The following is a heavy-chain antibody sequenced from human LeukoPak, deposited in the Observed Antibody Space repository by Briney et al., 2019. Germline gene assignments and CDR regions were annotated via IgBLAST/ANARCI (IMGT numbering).Heavy chain of an antibody. CDR1: GFTFSSYS. V-gene: IGHV3-48*02. CDR2: ISSSSSTM. D-gene: IGHD4-17*01. CDR3: ARGQATGTTPRFDY. Sequence: GGSLRLSCAASGFTFSSYSMNWVRQAPGKGLEWVSYISSSSSTMYYADSVKGRFTISRDNVKNSLYLQMNSLRDEDTAVYYCARGQATGTTPRFDYWGQGTLVTVSS. J-gene: IGHJ4*02.